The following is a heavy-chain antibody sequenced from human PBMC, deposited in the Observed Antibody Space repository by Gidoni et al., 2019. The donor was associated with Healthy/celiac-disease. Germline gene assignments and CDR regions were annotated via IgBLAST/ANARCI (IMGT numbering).Heavy chain of an antibody. J-gene: IGHJ4*02. CDR3: ARDGVVPAASFDY. CDR1: GGSLSSYY. CDR2: IYYSGST. D-gene: IGHD2-2*01. V-gene: IGHV4-59*01. Sequence: QVQLQESGPGLVKPSETLSLTCTVSGGSLSSYYWSWIRQPPGKGLEWIGYIYYSGSTNYNPSLKSRVTIAVDTSKNQFSLKLSSVTAADTAVYYCARDGVVPAASFDYWGQGTLVTVSS.